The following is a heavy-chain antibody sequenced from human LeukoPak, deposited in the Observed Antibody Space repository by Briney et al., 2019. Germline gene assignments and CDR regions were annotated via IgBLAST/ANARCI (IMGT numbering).Heavy chain of an antibody. Sequence: PGGSLRLSCAASGFTFSSYAMSWVRQAPGKGLEWVSAISGSGGSTYYADSVKGRFTISRDNSKNTLYLQMNSLRAEDTAVYYCAKNEVRGVIKCYFDYWGQGTLVTVSS. CDR3: AKNEVRGVIKCYFDY. J-gene: IGHJ4*02. D-gene: IGHD3-10*01. CDR2: ISGSGGST. CDR1: GFTFSSYA. V-gene: IGHV3-23*01.